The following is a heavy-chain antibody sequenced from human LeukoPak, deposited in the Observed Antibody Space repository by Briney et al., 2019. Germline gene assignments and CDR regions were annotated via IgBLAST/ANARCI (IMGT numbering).Heavy chain of an antibody. D-gene: IGHD5-18*01. V-gene: IGHV3-74*01. Sequence: PGGSLRLSCEASGFTFSSYWMHWVRQAPGKGLVWVSRINSDGSSTSYADSVKGRFTISRDNSKNTLYLQMNSLRAEDTAVYYCANYPRADTAMPWGQGTLVTVSS. CDR2: INSDGSST. CDR1: GFTFSSYW. J-gene: IGHJ1*01. CDR3: ANYPRADTAMP.